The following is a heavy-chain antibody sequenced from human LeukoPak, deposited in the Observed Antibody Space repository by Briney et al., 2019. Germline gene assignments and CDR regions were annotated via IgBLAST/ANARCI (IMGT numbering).Heavy chain of an antibody. CDR2: VSDSGGTT. J-gene: IGHJ4*02. Sequence: GGSLRLSCAASGFTFSSYAMSWVRHAPGEGLEWVSAVSDSGGTTYYADSVKGRFTISRDNSKNTLYLQMNNLRAEDTAVYFCARRDYYDSSGYSPLFDYWGQGTLVTVSS. CDR1: GFTFSSYA. CDR3: ARRDYYDSSGYSPLFDY. V-gene: IGHV3-23*01. D-gene: IGHD3-22*01.